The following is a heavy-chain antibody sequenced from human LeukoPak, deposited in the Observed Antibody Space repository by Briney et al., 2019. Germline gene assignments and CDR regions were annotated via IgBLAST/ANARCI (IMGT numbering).Heavy chain of an antibody. Sequence: SETLSLTCTVSGGSISSGGYYWSWIRQHPGKGLEWIGYIYYSGSTYYNPSLTSRVTISVDTSKNQFSLKLSSVTAADTAVYYCARLDYYESSGYPDYWGQGTLVTVSS. V-gene: IGHV4-31*03. CDR2: IYYSGST. CDR1: GGSISSGGYY. CDR3: ARLDYYESSGYPDY. D-gene: IGHD3-22*01. J-gene: IGHJ4*02.